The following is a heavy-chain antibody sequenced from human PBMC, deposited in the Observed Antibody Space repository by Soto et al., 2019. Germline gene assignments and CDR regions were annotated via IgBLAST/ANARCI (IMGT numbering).Heavy chain of an antibody. J-gene: IGHJ5*02. V-gene: IGHV2-5*02. D-gene: IGHD3-9*01. CDR3: AHGVYDILTGYTNWFDP. Sequence: QITLKESGPTLVKPTQTLTLTCTFSGFSLSTSGVGVGWIRQPPGKALEWLALIYWDDDKRYSPSLKSRLTITKDISKNQVVLTMTNMDPVDTATYSCAHGVYDILTGYTNWFDPWGQGTLVTVSS. CDR2: IYWDDDK. CDR1: GFSLSTSGVG.